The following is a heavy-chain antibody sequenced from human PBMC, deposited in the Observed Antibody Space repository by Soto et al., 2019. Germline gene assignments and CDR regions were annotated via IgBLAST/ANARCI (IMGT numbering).Heavy chain of an antibody. CDR2: IYYSGST. D-gene: IGHD5-18*01. J-gene: IGHJ6*02. CDR3: ARDGPALTALDV. CDR1: GGCVSSGSYA. Sequence: ETLSVTCTVAGGCVSSGSYAWSWIRQPPGKGLGWIGYIYYSGSTNYNPSLKSRVTISVDTSKNQFSLKLSSVTAADTAVYYCARDGPALTALDVWGQGTTVTVSS. V-gene: IGHV4-61*01.